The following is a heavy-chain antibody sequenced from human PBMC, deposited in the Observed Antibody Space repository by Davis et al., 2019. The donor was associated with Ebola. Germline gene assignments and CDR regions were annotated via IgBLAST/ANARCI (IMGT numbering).Heavy chain of an antibody. D-gene: IGHD6-19*01. CDR2: IYYSGST. CDR1: GGSISSYY. CDR3: ARDRYSSGWAIDY. V-gene: IGHV4-59*01. Sequence: SETLSLTCTVSGGSISSYYWSWIRQPPGKGLEWIGYIYYSGSTNYNPSLKSRVTISVDTSKNQFSLKLSSVTAADTAVYYCARDRYSSGWAIDYWGQGTLVTVSS. J-gene: IGHJ4*02.